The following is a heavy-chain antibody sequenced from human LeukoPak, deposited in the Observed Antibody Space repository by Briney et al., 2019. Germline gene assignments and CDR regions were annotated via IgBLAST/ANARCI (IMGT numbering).Heavy chain of an antibody. J-gene: IGHJ4*02. V-gene: IGHV3-21*01. Sequence: PGGSLRLSCAASGFTFSSYSMSWVRQAPGKGLEWVSSISSSSSYIYYADLVKGRFTISRDNAKNSLYLQMNSLRAEDTAVYYCASWSTGYWGQGTLVTVSS. CDR2: ISSSSSYI. CDR3: ASWSTGY. CDR1: GFTFSSYS. D-gene: IGHD5/OR15-5a*01.